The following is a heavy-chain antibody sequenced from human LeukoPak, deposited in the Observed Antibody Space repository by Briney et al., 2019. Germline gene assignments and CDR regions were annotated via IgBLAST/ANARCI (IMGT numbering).Heavy chain of an antibody. D-gene: IGHD3-3*01. Sequence: SVKVSCKASGGTFSSYTISWVRQAPGQGLEWMGRIIPILGIANYAQKFQGRVTITADKSTSTAYMEPSSLRSEDTAVYYCARSRFLEWLLPNDAFDIWGQGTMVTASS. CDR1: GGTFSSYT. CDR3: ARSRFLEWLLPNDAFDI. V-gene: IGHV1-69*02. CDR2: IIPILGIA. J-gene: IGHJ3*02.